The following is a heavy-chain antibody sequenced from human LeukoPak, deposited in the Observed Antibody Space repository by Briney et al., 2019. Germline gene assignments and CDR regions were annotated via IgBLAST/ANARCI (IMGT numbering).Heavy chain of an antibody. CDR1: GGSFSGYY. Sequence: SETLSLTCAVYGGSFSGYYWSWIRQPPGKGLEWIGEINHSGSTNYNPSLKSRVTISVDTSKNQFSLKLSSVTAADTAVYCCARRGSSWFIWGQGTLVTVSS. CDR3: ARRGSSWFI. J-gene: IGHJ4*02. CDR2: INHSGST. D-gene: IGHD6-13*01. V-gene: IGHV4-34*01.